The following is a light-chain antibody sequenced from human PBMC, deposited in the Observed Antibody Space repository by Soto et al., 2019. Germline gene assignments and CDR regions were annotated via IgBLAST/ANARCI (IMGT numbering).Light chain of an antibody. J-gene: IGKJ1*01. Sequence: EIVLTQSPGTLSLSPGERATLSCRASQSVSSSYLAWYQQKPGQAPRLLIYGASSRATGIPDRFRGSGSGTDFPLTISRLETEDFAVYYCQQHGSSPRTFGQGTKVDIK. CDR1: QSVSSSY. CDR3: QQHGSSPRT. V-gene: IGKV3-20*01. CDR2: GAS.